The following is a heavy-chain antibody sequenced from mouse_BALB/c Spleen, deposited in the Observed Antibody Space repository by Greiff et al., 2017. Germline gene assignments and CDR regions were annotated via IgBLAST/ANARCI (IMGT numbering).Heavy chain of an antibody. CDR1: GYTFSSYW. Sequence: VQLQQSGAELMKPGASVKISCKANGYTFSSYWIEWVKQRPGHGLEWIGEILPGSGSTNYNEKFKGKATFTADTSSNTAYMQLSSLTSEDSAVYYCARGLGPYYYAMDYWGQGTSVTVSS. J-gene: IGHJ4*01. CDR2: ILPGSGST. V-gene: IGHV1-9*01. D-gene: IGHD4-1*01. CDR3: ARGLGPYYYAMDY.